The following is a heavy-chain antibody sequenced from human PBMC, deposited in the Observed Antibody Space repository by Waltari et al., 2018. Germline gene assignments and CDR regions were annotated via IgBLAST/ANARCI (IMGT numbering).Heavy chain of an antibody. D-gene: IGHD2-2*02. Sequence: EVQLVESGGDLVQPGGSLRLSCAGAGFTSGNYAMTWVRQAPGKGLEWVSSISGTGAETFYADSVKGRFTISRDNSKNTLFLEMNSLRAEDTAIYYCSKDLKYTSLGHWYFALWGRGTLVTVSS. CDR1: GFTSGNYA. J-gene: IGHJ2*01. V-gene: IGHV3-23*04. CDR2: ISGTGAET. CDR3: SKDLKYTSLGHWYFAL.